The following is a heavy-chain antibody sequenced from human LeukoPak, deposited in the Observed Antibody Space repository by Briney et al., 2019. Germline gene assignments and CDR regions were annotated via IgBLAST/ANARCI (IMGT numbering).Heavy chain of an antibody. CDR3: VRGGSYFGF. V-gene: IGHV4-39*07. J-gene: IGHJ4*02. CDR1: GGSISSSSYY. Sequence: SETLSLSCTVSGGSISSSSYYWGWIRQPPGKGPEWIGSIYYSGSTNYNPSLKSRVTISVDTSKNQFSLKLSSVTPADTAVYYCVRGGSYFGFWGQGTLVTVSS. CDR2: IYYSGST. D-gene: IGHD1-26*01.